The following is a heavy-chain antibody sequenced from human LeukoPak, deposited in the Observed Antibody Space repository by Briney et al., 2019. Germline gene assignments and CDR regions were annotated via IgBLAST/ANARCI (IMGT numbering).Heavy chain of an antibody. CDR2: ISGSGGST. Sequence: GGSLRLSCAASGFTFSDYYMSWIRQAPGKGLEWVSAISGSGGSTYYADSVKGRFTISRDNSKNTLYLQMNSLRAEDTAVYYCARETGSLQGFDYWGQGTLVTVSS. D-gene: IGHD1-1*01. J-gene: IGHJ4*02. CDR3: ARETGSLQGFDY. V-gene: IGHV3-23*01. CDR1: GFTFSDYY.